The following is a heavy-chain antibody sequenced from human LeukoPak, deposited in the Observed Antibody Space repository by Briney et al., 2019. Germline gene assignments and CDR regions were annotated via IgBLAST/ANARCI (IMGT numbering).Heavy chain of an antibody. CDR2: IIPIFGTA. CDR3: GSRGYYYPIYYYYGMDV. V-gene: IGHV1-69*13. CDR1: GGTFSSYA. D-gene: IGHD3-22*01. Sequence: ASVKVSCKASGGTFSSYAISWVRQAPGQGLEWMGGIIPIFGTANYAQKFQGRVTITADESTSTAYMELISLRSEDTAVYYCGSRGYYYPIYYYYGMDVWGQGTTVTVSS. J-gene: IGHJ6*02.